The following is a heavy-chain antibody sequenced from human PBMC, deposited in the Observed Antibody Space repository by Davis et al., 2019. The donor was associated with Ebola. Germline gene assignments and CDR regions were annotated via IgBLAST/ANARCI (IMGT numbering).Heavy chain of an antibody. V-gene: IGHV1-18*01. CDR3: ARDGSSGYYYGY. Sequence: ASVKVSCKASGYTFTSYGISWVRQAPGQGLEWMGRISAYNGNTNYAQKLQGRVTMTTDTSTSTAYMELSSLRSEDTAVYYCARDGSSGYYYGYWGQGTLVTVSS. CDR2: ISAYNGNT. CDR1: GYTFTSYG. D-gene: IGHD3-22*01. J-gene: IGHJ4*02.